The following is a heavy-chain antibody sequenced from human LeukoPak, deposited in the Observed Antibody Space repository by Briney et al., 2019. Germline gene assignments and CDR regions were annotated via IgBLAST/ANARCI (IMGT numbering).Heavy chain of an antibody. CDR1: GGSISSSSYY. CDR3: ASVSGDGYNFFGFDY. D-gene: IGHD5-24*01. Sequence: PSETLSLTCTVSGGSISSSSYYWGWIRQPPGKGLEWIGSIYYSGSTYYNPSLKSRVTISVDTSKNQFSLKLSSVTAADTAVYYCASVSGDGYNFFGFDYWGQGTLVTVSS. J-gene: IGHJ4*02. CDR2: IYYSGST. V-gene: IGHV4-39*07.